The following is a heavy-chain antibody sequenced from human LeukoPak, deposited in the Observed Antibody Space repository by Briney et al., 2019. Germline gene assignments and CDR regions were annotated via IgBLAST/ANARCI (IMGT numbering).Heavy chain of an antibody. CDR2: INEDGSGK. CDR1: GFTFSNYW. V-gene: IGHV3-7*01. Sequence: PGGSLRLSCAFSGFTFSNYWMKWVRQAPGKGLEWVASINEDGSGKYSMDSVKDRVTISRDNAKNSLDLQINSLTVEDTAIYHCVRDDGDVWGKGTTVTVSS. CDR3: VRDDGDV. J-gene: IGHJ6*04.